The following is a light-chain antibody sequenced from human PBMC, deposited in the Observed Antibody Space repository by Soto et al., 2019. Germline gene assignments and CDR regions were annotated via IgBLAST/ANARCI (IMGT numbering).Light chain of an antibody. CDR2: EVN. V-gene: IGLV2-14*01. Sequence: QSALTQPASVSGSPGQSITISCTGTSSDIGYYDYVSWYQHHSGKAPKLIIYEVNNRPSGVSNRFSGSKSVNTDSLTISGLQAEDEADYYCSSHSSSSAYYVFGNGTKVTVL. J-gene: IGLJ1*01. CDR1: SSDIGYYDY. CDR3: SSHSSSSAYYV.